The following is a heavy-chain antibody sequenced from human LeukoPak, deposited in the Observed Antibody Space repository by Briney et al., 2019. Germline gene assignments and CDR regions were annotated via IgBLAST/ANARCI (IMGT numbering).Heavy chain of an antibody. Sequence: GGSLRLSCAASGFTFSSYWMSWVRQAPGKGLEWVANINQDGSEKYYVDSVKGRFTISRDNAKSSLYLQMNSLRAEDTAVYYCARARYSYGYWAYFDYWGQGTLVTVSS. CDR1: GFTFSSYW. CDR2: INQDGSEK. D-gene: IGHD5-18*01. J-gene: IGHJ4*02. V-gene: IGHV3-7*01. CDR3: ARARYSYGYWAYFDY.